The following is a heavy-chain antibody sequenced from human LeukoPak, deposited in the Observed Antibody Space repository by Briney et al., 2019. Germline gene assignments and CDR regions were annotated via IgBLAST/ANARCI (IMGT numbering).Heavy chain of an antibody. Sequence: SETLSLTCTVSGGSMRGSYWSWSRQPAGKGLEWIGVIYSDGGRTNYNPSLRSRTTLSVDTSRNEFSLQLTSVTAADTAVYFCAKGIPFDFWGQGRLVTVSS. CDR1: GGSMRGSY. CDR2: IYSDGGRT. J-gene: IGHJ4*02. D-gene: IGHD2-2*02. CDR3: AKGIPFDF. V-gene: IGHV4-4*07.